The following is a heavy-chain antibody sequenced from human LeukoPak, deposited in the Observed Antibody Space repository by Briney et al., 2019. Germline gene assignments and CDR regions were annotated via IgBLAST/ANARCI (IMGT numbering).Heavy chain of an antibody. D-gene: IGHD2-15*01. Sequence: GGSLRLSCAASGFTFSNAWMSWVRQAPGKGLEWVSAISGSGGSTYYADSVKGRFTISRDNSKNTLYLQMNSLRAEDTAVYYCAKKRCSGGSCYSRSWDWFDPWGQGTLVTVSS. CDR2: ISGSGGST. J-gene: IGHJ5*02. CDR1: GFTFSNAW. CDR3: AKKRCSGGSCYSRSWDWFDP. V-gene: IGHV3-23*01.